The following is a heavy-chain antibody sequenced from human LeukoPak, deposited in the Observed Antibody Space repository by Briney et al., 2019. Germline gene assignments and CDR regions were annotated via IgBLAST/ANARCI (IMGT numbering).Heavy chain of an antibody. CDR2: ISPFNGNT. Sequence: ASVKVSCKASGYTFKGHVISWVRQAPGQGLEWMARISPFNGNTQSGPNFQGRVTLTADTSTNTAYMELRNLRSDDTAIYYCARELCSDSTGYCFDLWGQGTLVTVSS. V-gene: IGHV1-18*01. CDR3: ARELCSDSTGYCFDL. J-gene: IGHJ4*02. D-gene: IGHD3-22*01. CDR1: GYTFKGHV.